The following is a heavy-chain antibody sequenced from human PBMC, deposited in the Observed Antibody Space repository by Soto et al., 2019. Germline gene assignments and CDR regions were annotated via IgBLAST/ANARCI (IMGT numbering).Heavy chain of an antibody. V-gene: IGHV4-34*01. Sequence: PSETLSLTCAVYGGSFSGYYWSWIRQPPGKGLEWIGEINHSGSTNYNPSLKSRVTISVDTSKNQFSLKLSSVTAADTAVYYCARGQSEWLLYLPHHFWFDPWGQGTLVTVSS. D-gene: IGHD3-3*01. CDR2: INHSGST. J-gene: IGHJ5*02. CDR1: GGSFSGYY. CDR3: ARGQSEWLLYLPHHFWFDP.